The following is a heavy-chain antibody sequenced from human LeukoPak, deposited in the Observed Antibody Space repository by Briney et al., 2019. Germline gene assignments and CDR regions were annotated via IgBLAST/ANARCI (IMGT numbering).Heavy chain of an antibody. CDR1: GFTFSSYA. J-gene: IGHJ4*02. Sequence: GGSLRLSCAASGFTFSSYAMSWVRQAPGKGLEWVSTFRGGGGGTYYADSVKGRFTISRDNSKNTLYLQMNSLRAEDTAVYYCAKSGSWYFDYWGQGTLVTVSS. CDR3: AKSGSWYFDY. V-gene: IGHV3-23*01. D-gene: IGHD6-13*01. CDR2: FRGGGGGT.